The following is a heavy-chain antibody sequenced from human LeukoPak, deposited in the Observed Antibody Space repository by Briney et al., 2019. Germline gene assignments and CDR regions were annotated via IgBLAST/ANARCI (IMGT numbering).Heavy chain of an antibody. Sequence: SETLSLTCTVSGGSISSSSYYWGWIRQPPGKGLEWIGEIYDSESTNYNPSLKSRVTISVDTSKNQFSLKLSSVTAADTAVYFCARGFRGDNFDYWGQGTLVTVSS. CDR1: GGSISSSSYY. CDR3: ARGFRGDNFDY. V-gene: IGHV4-39*07. D-gene: IGHD7-27*01. CDR2: IYDSEST. J-gene: IGHJ4*02.